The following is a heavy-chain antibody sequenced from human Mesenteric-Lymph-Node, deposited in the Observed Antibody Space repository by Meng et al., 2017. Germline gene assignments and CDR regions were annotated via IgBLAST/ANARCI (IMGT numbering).Heavy chain of an antibody. V-gene: IGHV1-8*01. J-gene: IGHJ1*01. Sequence: VQSGDEVKKPESSLKVSVKASGYTFTSYDINWVRQATGQGLEWMGWMNPNSGNTGYAQKFQGRVTMTRNTSISTAYMELSSLRSEDTAVYYCARGYYYDSSGYPEYFQHWGQGTLVTVSS. CDR3: ARGYYYDSSGYPEYFQH. CDR2: MNPNSGNT. CDR1: GYTFTSYD. D-gene: IGHD3-22*01.